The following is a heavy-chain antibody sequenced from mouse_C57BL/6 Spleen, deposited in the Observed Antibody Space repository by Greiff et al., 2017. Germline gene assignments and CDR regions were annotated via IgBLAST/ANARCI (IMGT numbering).Heavy chain of an antibody. CDR2: INPSNGGT. CDR1: GYTFTSYW. J-gene: IGHJ2*01. Sequence: QVQLKQPGTELVKPGASVKLSCKASGYTFTSYWMHWVKQRPGQGLEWIGNINPSNGGTNYNEKFKSKATLTVDKSSSTAYMQLSSLTSEYSAVYYCARSGIYYYGSWDYFDYWGQGTTLTVSS. V-gene: IGHV1-53*01. D-gene: IGHD1-1*01. CDR3: ARSGIYYYGSWDYFDY.